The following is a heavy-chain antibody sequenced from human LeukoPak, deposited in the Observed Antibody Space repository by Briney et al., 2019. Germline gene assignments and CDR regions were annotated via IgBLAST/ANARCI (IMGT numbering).Heavy chain of an antibody. CDR2: INSDGSRT. V-gene: IGHV3-74*01. Sequence: GGSLRLSCAASGFTFSSYWMHWVRQAPGKGLVWVSRINSDGSRTNYADSVEGRFTISRDNAKGTVYLQINSLRAEDTAVYYCARGMFHGYCTDYWGQGTLVTVSS. J-gene: IGHJ4*02. CDR3: ARGMFHGYCTDY. D-gene: IGHD3-3*01. CDR1: GFTFSSYW.